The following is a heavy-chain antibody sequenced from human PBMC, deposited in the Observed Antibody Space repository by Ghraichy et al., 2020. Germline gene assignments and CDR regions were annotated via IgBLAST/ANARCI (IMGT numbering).Heavy chain of an antibody. Sequence: ASVKVSCKASGYTFTGYYMHWVRQAPGQGLEWMGWINPNSGGTNYAQKFQGRVTMTRDTSISTAYMELSRLRSDDTAVYYCARHSYDFWSGGDDYYYYGKDVWGQGTTVTVSS. J-gene: IGHJ6*02. CDR1: GYTFTGYY. CDR2: INPNSGGT. CDR3: ARHSYDFWSGGDDYYYYGKDV. V-gene: IGHV1-2*02. D-gene: IGHD3-3*01.